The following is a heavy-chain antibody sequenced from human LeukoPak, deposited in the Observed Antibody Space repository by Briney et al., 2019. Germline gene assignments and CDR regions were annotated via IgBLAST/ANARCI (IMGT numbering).Heavy chain of an antibody. CDR1: GCSFSGYY. Sequence: SETLSRTCAGYGCSFSGYYWSWIRQPPGKGLEWIGEINHSRSTNYNPSLKSRVTISVDTSKTQFALKLSSVTAADTDVYYCARSEWGVWRQGTLVTVSS. CDR2: INHSRST. J-gene: IGHJ4*02. V-gene: IGHV4-34*01. D-gene: IGHD1-26*01. CDR3: ARSEWGV.